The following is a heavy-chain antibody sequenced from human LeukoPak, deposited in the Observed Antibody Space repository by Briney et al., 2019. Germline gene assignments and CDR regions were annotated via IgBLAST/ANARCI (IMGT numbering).Heavy chain of an antibody. CDR2: INHSGDT. CDR1: GYSISSGYY. J-gene: IGHJ4*02. V-gene: IGHV4-38-2*02. D-gene: IGHD5-24*01. CDR3: ARRERWLQWGYFDY. Sequence: SETLSLTCTVSGYSISSGYYWSWIRQPPGKGLDWIGEINHSGDTNYSPSLKSRLTISLDTSKNQFSLKLSSVTAADTAVYYCARRERWLQWGYFDYWGQGTLVTVSS.